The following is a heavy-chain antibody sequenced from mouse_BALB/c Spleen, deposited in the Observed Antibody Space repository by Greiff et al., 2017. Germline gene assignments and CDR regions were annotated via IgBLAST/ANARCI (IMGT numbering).Heavy chain of an antibody. CDR1: GYSITSDYA. CDR2: ISYSGST. D-gene: IGHD1-1*01. Sequence: EVKLQESGPGLVKPSQSLSLTCTVTGYSITSDYAWNWIRQFPGNKLEWMGYISYSGSTSYNPSLKSRISITRDTSKNQFFLQLNSVTTEDTATYYCARELREAMDYWGQGTSVTVSS. CDR3: ARELREAMDY. V-gene: IGHV3-2*02. J-gene: IGHJ4*01.